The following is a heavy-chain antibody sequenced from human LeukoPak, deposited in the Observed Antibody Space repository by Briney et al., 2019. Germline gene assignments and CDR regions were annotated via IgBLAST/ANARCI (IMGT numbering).Heavy chain of an antibody. CDR3: ARSGYSGSNNN. D-gene: IGHD5-12*01. CDR1: GGSISSYF. V-gene: IGHV4-59*01. Sequence: SETLSLTCTVSGGSISSYFWSWIRQPPGKGLEWIGYIYYSGSTNYNPSLKSRVTISVDTSKNQFSLKLSSVTAADTAVYYCARSGYSGSNNNWGQGTLVTVSS. J-gene: IGHJ4*02. CDR2: IYYSGST.